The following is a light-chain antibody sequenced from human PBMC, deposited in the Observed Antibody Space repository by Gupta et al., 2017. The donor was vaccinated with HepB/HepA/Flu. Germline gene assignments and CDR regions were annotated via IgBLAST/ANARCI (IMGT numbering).Light chain of an antibody. CDR2: GAT. Sequence: EIVMTQSPGTLSVSPGERATLSCRASQSIDRTLAWYQQKPGQGPRVIIYGATTRDTGVPARFSGSGSGTEFTLTISSLKSEDFGVYYCQQYSDWPLLTFGGGTKVEIK. CDR1: QSIDRT. CDR3: QQYSDWPLLT. V-gene: IGKV3-15*01. J-gene: IGKJ4*01.